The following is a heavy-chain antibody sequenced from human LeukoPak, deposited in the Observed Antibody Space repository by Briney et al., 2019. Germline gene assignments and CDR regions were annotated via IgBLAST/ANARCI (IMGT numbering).Heavy chain of an antibody. CDR2: IYYSGST. Sequence: SETLSLTCTVSGGSISSGGYYWSWIRQHPGKGLEWIGYIYYSGSTNYNPSLKSRVTISVDTSKNQFSLKLSSVTAADTAVYYCARGGGYELGLAFDIWGQGTMVTVSS. V-gene: IGHV4-61*08. CDR3: ARGGGYELGLAFDI. CDR1: GGSISSGGYY. J-gene: IGHJ3*02. D-gene: IGHD5-12*01.